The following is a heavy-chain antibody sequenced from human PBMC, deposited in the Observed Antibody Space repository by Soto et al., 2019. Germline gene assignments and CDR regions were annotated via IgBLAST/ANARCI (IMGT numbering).Heavy chain of an antibody. Sequence: SETLSLTCAVHGGSFGGYYWTWIRQPPGKGLEWIGEINHSGSTNYNPSLKSRVTISVDTSKNQFSLKLSSVTAADTAVYYCASLVAVAANVWTHFDYWGQGALVTVSS. V-gene: IGHV4-34*01. CDR3: ASLVAVAANVWTHFDY. D-gene: IGHD6-19*01. CDR1: GGSFGGYY. J-gene: IGHJ4*02. CDR2: INHSGST.